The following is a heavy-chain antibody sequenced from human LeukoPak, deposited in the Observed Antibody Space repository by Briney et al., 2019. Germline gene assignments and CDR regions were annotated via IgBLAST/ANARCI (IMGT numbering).Heavy chain of an antibody. J-gene: IGHJ4*02. CDR1: GGSISSGSYY. Sequence: SETLSLTCTVSGGSISSGSYYWSWIRQPAGKGLEWIGSIYHSGSTYYNPSLKSRVTISVDTSKNQFSLKLSSVTAADTAVYYCARVGISSHFDYWGQGTLVTVSS. V-gene: IGHV4-39*07. D-gene: IGHD1-14*01. CDR3: ARVGISSHFDY. CDR2: IYHSGST.